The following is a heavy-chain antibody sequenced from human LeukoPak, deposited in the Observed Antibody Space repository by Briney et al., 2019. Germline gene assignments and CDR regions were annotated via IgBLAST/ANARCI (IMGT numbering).Heavy chain of an antibody. CDR3: VVDLSGSADY. D-gene: IGHD3-10*01. CDR1: GFSFSNYW. Sequence: PGGSLRLSCAASGFSFSNYWFRWVRQAPGEGLVWVSRTNEHGTIINYADSVKGRFTISRDNAKNTLYLQMNSLRTEDSALYYCVVDLSGSADYWGQGTLVTVPS. CDR2: TNEHGTII. V-gene: IGHV3-74*01. J-gene: IGHJ4*02.